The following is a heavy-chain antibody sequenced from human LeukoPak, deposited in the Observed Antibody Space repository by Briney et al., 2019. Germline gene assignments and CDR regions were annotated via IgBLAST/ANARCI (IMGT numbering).Heavy chain of an antibody. Sequence: GGSLRLSCVTSGFTFSSYEMNWVRQAPGKGLEWVSHIGSSDTSIDYADSVKGRFTISRDNAKNSLFLQMDSLRAEDTAVYYCVRSTGFGELFPFGYWGQGTQVTVSS. CDR2: IGSSDTSI. V-gene: IGHV3-48*03. J-gene: IGHJ4*02. CDR3: VRSTGFGELFPFGY. CDR1: GFTFSSYE. D-gene: IGHD3-10*01.